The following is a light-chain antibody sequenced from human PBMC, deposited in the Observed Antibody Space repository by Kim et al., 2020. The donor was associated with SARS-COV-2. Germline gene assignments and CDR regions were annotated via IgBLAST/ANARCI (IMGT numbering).Light chain of an antibody. CDR1: SSDGGGYGL. Sequence: GQSVTISCTGTSSDGGGYGLVSWYQQFPGKAPKLIIYDVYNRPSAVPDRFSGSKSGNTASLTISGLQTEDEADYYCCSYAGSFSWVFGGGTKVTVL. CDR2: DVY. J-gene: IGLJ3*02. V-gene: IGLV2-11*01. CDR3: CSYAGSFSWV.